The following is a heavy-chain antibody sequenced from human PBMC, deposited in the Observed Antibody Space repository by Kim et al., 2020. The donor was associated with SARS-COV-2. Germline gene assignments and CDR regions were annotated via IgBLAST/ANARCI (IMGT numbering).Heavy chain of an antibody. CDR3: ARHGTWIQLWLDGMDV. V-gene: IGHV5-51*01. J-gene: IGHJ6*02. CDR2: IYPGDSDT. Sequence: GESLKISCKGSGYSFTSYWIGWVRQMPGKGLEWMGIIYPGDSDTRYSPSFQGQVTISADKSISTAYLQWSSLKASDTAMYYCARHGTWIQLWLDGMDVWGQGTTVTVSS. D-gene: IGHD5-18*01. CDR1: GYSFTSYW.